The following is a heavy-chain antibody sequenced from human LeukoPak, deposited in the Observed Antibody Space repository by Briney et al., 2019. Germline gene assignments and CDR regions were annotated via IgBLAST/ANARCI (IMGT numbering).Heavy chain of an antibody. CDR3: ARDSSGYPDAFDI. J-gene: IGHJ3*02. CDR1: GGTFSSYA. V-gene: IGHV1-18*01. D-gene: IGHD3-22*01. CDR2: ISAYNGNT. Sequence: ASVKVSCKASGGTFSSYAISWVRQAPGQGLEWMGWISAYNGNTNYAQKLQGRVTMTTDTSTSTAYMELRSLSSDDTAVYYCARDSSGYPDAFDIWGQGTMVTVSS.